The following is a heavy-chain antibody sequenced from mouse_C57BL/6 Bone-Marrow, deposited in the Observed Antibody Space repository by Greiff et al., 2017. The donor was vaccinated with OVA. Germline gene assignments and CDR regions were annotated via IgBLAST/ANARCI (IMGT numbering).Heavy chain of an antibody. CDR1: GFTFTDYY. V-gene: IGHV7-3*01. CDR3: ARSSGYRFDY. J-gene: IGHJ2*01. CDR2: IRNKANGYTT. D-gene: IGHD1-3*01. Sequence: DVQLVESGGGLVQPGGSLSLSCAASGFTFTDYYMSWVRQPPGKALEWLGFIRNKANGYTTEYSASVKGRFTISRDNSQSILYLQMNALRAEDSATYYCARSSGYRFDYWGQGTTLTVSS.